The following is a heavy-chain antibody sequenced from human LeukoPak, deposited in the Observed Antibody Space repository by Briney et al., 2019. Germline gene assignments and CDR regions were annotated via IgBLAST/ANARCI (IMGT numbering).Heavy chain of an antibody. CDR2: ISYDGSNK. V-gene: IGHV3-30-3*01. Sequence: PGGSLRLSCAASGFTFSTYAMSWVCQAPGKGLEWVAVISYDGSNKYYADSVKGRFTISRDNSKNTLYLQMNSLRAEDTAVYYCARDVLLWFGEPSHDAFDIWGQGTMVTVSS. CDR3: ARDVLLWFGEPSHDAFDI. D-gene: IGHD3-10*01. CDR1: GFTFSTYA. J-gene: IGHJ3*02.